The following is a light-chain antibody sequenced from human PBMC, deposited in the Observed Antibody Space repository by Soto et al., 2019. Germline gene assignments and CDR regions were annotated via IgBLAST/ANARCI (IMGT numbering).Light chain of an antibody. CDR2: DVS. Sequence: QSALTQPASVSGSPGQSITISCTGTSRDVGSYNYVSWYQQYPGKAPKLMIYDVSNRPSGVSYRFSGSKSGNTASLTISGLQAEDEADYDCSSYTTSSTHVVFGGGTKLTVL. J-gene: IGLJ2*01. CDR1: SRDVGSYNY. CDR3: SSYTTSSTHVV. V-gene: IGLV2-14*01.